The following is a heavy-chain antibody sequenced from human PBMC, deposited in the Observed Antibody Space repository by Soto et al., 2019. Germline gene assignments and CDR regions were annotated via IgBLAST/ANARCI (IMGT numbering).Heavy chain of an antibody. CDR2: IYGNGAGI. V-gene: IGHV3-23*01. CDR1: GFTFSAYA. Sequence: GGSLRLSCAASGFTFSAYAMTWVRQAPGKGLESVSGIYGNGAGIQYADSVRGRVTMTRDTSTSTVYMELSSLRSDDAAVYFCARGLAVAYSPALLWGQGTLVTVSS. J-gene: IGHJ4*02. CDR3: ARGLAVAYSPALL. D-gene: IGHD6-19*01.